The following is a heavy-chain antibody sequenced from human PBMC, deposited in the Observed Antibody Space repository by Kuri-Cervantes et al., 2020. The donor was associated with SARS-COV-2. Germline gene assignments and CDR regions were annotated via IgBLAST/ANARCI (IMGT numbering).Heavy chain of an antibody. CDR3: ARAKTRSTPFRRSGLTMGFYY. J-gene: IGHJ4*02. Sequence: SVKVSCKASGGTFSSYAISWVRQAPGQGLEWMGGIIPIFGTANYAQKFQGRVTITADESTSTAYMELSSLRSEDTAVYYCARAKTRSTPFRRSGLTMGFYYWGQGTLVTVSS. CDR2: IIPIFGTA. V-gene: IGHV1-69*13. D-gene: IGHD4/OR15-4a*01. CDR1: GGTFSSYA.